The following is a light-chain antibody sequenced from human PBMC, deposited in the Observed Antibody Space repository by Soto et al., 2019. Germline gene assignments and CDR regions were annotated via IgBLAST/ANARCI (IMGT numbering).Light chain of an antibody. CDR3: QQYDSYPFT. CDR1: QSINNW. V-gene: IGKV1-5*03. CDR2: KAS. J-gene: IGKJ4*01. Sequence: DIQMTQSPSTLSASEGDRVTITCRAGQSINNWLAWYQQKPGKAPKLLISKASNLKSGVPSRFSGTGSGTEFTLTISSLQPDDFASYYCQQYDSYPFTFGGGTKVEI.